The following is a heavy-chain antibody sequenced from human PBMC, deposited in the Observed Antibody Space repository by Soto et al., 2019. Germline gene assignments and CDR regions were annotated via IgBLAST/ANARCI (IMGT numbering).Heavy chain of an antibody. CDR3: ARDQDTYGSAVINF. CDR1: GFTFSSYW. J-gene: IGHJ4*02. V-gene: IGHV3-74*01. Sequence: EVQLVESGGGLVQPGGSLRLSCEASGFTFSSYWMHWVRQAPGKGLVWVSRIAADGSSRSYAGSVKGRFTISRDNAKNTLYLQMDSLRAEDTAVYYCARDQDTYGSAVINFWDQGTLVTVSS. D-gene: IGHD3-10*01. CDR2: IAADGSSR.